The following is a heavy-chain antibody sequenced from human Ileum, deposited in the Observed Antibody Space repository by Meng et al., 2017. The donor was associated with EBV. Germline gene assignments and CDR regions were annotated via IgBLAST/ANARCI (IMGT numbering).Heavy chain of an antibody. CDR1: GDSISSDIW. J-gene: IGHJ4*02. CDR3: GRDQGRELINH. Sequence: QVQLQESGPGLVKPSGTLSLTCTVSGDSISSDIWWSWVRQPPGEGLEWIGEVYHRGDTNYNPSLKSRVDISVDKSKNQFYLSLFSVTAADTAVYYCGRDQGRELINHWGQGTLVTVSS. V-gene: IGHV4-4*02. D-gene: IGHD1-7*01. CDR2: VYHRGDT.